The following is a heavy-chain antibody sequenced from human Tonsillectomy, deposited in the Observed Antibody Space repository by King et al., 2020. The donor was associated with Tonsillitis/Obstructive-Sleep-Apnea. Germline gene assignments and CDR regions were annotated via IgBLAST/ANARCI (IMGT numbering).Heavy chain of an antibody. CDR3: ARNREGIVVVPAAIAPDY. CDR1: GYSFTSYW. Sequence: VQLVESGAEVKKPGESLKISCKGSGYSFTSYWIGWVRQMPGKGLEWMGIIYPGDSDTRYSPSFQGQVTISADKSISTAYLQWSSLKASDTAMYYWARNREGIVVVPAAIAPDYWGQGTLVTVSS. V-gene: IGHV5-51*01. CDR2: IYPGDSDT. J-gene: IGHJ4*02. D-gene: IGHD2-2*02.